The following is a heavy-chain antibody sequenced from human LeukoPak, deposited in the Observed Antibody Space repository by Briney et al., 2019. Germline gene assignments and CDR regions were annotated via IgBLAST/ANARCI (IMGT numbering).Heavy chain of an antibody. V-gene: IGHV3-33*01. CDR2: IGYDGSNK. CDR1: GFTFSSYG. J-gene: IGHJ3*02. Sequence: GRSLRLSCAASGFTFSSYGMHWVRQAPGKGLEWVAVIGYDGSNKYYADSVKGRFTISRDNSKNKLYLQMNSLRAEDTAGYYCARDVNSVSLNVAFDIWGEGTMVSLSS. CDR3: ARDVNSVSLNVAFDI. D-gene: IGHD1-26*01.